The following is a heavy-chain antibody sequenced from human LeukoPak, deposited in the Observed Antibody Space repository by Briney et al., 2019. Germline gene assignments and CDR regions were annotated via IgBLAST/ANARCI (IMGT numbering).Heavy chain of an antibody. V-gene: IGHV4-59*01. J-gene: IGHJ4*02. CDR3: ARVKDGYPDN. CDR2: IYYSGST. D-gene: IGHD5-24*01. CDR1: GGSIGSYY. Sequence: SETLSLTCTVSGGSIGSYYWSWIRQPPGKGLEWIAYIYYSGSTNYNPSLKSRVTISVDTSKNQFSLKLSSVTAADTAVYYCARVKDGYPDNWGQGTLVTVSS.